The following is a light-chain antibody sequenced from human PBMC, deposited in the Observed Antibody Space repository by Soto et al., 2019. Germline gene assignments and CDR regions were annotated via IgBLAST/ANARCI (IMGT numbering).Light chain of an antibody. CDR2: KAS. CDR3: QQYASYSIT. Sequence: DFQMTQSPSTLSASVGDRVTITCRASQSISSWLAWYQQKPGKAPKLLIYKASSLESGVPSRFRGSGSGTEFPLTINSLQPDDFATYYCQQYASYSITFGQGTRLAIK. CDR1: QSISSW. V-gene: IGKV1-5*03. J-gene: IGKJ5*01.